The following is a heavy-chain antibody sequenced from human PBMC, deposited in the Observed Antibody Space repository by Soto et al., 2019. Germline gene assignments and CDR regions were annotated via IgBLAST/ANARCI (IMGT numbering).Heavy chain of an antibody. J-gene: IGHJ6*02. Sequence: QVQLVESGGGVVQPGRSLRLSCAASGFTFSSYGMHWVRQAPGKGLEWVAVISYDGSNKYYADSVKGRFTISRDNSKNTLYLQTNSLRAEDTAVYYCAKDYKFYSYYYYYGMDVWGQGTTVTVSS. CDR1: GFTFSSYG. D-gene: IGHD2-15*01. V-gene: IGHV3-30*18. CDR3: AKDYKFYSYYYYYGMDV. CDR2: ISYDGSNK.